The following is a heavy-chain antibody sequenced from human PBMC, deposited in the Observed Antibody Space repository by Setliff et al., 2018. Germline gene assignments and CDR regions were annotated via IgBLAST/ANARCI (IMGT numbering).Heavy chain of an antibody. CDR1: GGTFSSYA. J-gene: IGHJ3*02. CDR2: IIPILGIA. CDR3: ARNGDSSGYSYDAFDI. D-gene: IGHD3-22*01. V-gene: IGHV1-69*10. Sequence: SVKVSCKASGGTFSSYAISWVRQAPGQGLEWMGGIIPILGIANYAQRFQGRVTITADKSTSTAYMELSSLRSEDTAVYYCARNGDSSGYSYDAFDIWGQGTMVTVSS.